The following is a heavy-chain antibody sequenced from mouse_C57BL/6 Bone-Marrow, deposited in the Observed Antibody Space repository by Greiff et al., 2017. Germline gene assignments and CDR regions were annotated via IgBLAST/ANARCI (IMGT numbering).Heavy chain of an antibody. Sequence: EVKLMESGGDLVKPGGSLKLSCAASGFTFSSYGMSWVRQTPDKRLEWVATISSGGSYTYYPDSVKGRFTISRDNAKNTLYLQMSSLKSEDTAMYYCARHYTDYWGQGTSVTVSS. CDR2: ISSGGSYT. J-gene: IGHJ4*01. D-gene: IGHD2-12*01. V-gene: IGHV5-6*01. CDR3: ARHYTDY. CDR1: GFTFSSYG.